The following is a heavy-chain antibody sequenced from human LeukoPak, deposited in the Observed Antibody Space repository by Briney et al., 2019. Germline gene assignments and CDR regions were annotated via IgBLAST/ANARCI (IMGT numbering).Heavy chain of an antibody. V-gene: IGHV3-43*01. CDR3: AKDKGSGYYGSGLDY. J-gene: IGHJ4*02. CDR2: ISWDGGST. Sequence: GGSLRLSCAASGFTFDDYTMHWVRQAPGKGLEWVSLISWDGGSTYYADSVEGRFTISRDNSKNSLYLQMNSLRTEDTALYYCAKDKGSGYYGSGLDYWGQGTLVTVSS. CDR1: GFTFDDYT. D-gene: IGHD3-3*01.